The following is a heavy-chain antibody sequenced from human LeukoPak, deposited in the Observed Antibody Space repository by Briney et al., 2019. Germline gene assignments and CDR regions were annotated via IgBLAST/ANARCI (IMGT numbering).Heavy chain of an antibody. CDR2: IYYSGST. CDR1: GGSISSYY. V-gene: IGHV4-59*01. J-gene: IGHJ4*02. D-gene: IGHD3-22*01. Sequence: SETLSLTCTVSGGSISSYYWSWIRHPPGKGLEWIGYIYYSGSTNYNPSLKSRVTISVDTSKNQFSLKLSSVTAADTAVYYCARVGDSSGYPHFDYWGQGTLVTVSS. CDR3: ARVGDSSGYPHFDY.